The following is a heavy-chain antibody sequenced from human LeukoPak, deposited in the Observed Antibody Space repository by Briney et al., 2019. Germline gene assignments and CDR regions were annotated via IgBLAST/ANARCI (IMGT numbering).Heavy chain of an antibody. CDR1: GGSISSSSYY. V-gene: IGHV4-39*01. CDR2: IYYSGST. D-gene: IGHD3-3*01. CDR3: ASQGSRPFWSGYLPAEYFQH. J-gene: IGHJ1*01. Sequence: SETLSLTCTVSGGSISSSSYYWGWIRQPPGKGLEWIGSIYYSGSTYYNPSLKSRVTISVDTSKNQFSLKLSSVTAADTAVSYCASQGSRPFWSGYLPAEYFQHWGQGTLVTVSS.